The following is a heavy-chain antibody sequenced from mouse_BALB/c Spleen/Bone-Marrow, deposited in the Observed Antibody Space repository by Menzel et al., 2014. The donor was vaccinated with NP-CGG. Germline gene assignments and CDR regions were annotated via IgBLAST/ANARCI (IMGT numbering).Heavy chain of an antibody. Sequence: DVQLVESGPGLVKPSQSLSLTCTVTGSSITSDYAWNWIRQFPGTKLEWMGYITYSGSTSYNPSLKSRISITRDTSKNQFFLHLNSVTAEDTATYFCARDYYGSSYFDFWGQGTTLTVSS. D-gene: IGHD1-1*01. J-gene: IGHJ2*01. CDR1: GSSITSDYA. CDR3: ARDYYGSSYFDF. CDR2: ITYSGST. V-gene: IGHV3-2*02.